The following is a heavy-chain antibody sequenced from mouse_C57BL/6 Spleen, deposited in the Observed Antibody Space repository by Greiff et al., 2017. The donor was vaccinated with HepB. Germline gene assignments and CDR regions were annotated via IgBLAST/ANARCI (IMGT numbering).Heavy chain of an antibody. CDR1: GFTFSDFY. CDR3: ARDKDDYDRAMDY. CDR2: GRNKANDYTT. D-gene: IGHD2-4*01. V-gene: IGHV7-1*01. J-gene: IGHJ4*01. Sequence: EVKLVESGGGLVQSGRSLRLSCATSGFTFSDFYMEWVRQAPGKGLEWIAAGRNKANDYTTEYSASVKGRFIVSRDTSQSILYLQMNALRAEDTAIYYCARDKDDYDRAMDYWGQGTSVTVSS.